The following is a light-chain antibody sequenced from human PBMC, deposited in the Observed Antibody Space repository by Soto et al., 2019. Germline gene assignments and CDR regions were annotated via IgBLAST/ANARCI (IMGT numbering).Light chain of an antibody. J-gene: IGKJ1*01. CDR3: QQYGNYPWT. CDR1: QSVSSW. V-gene: IGKV1-5*03. CDR2: KAS. Sequence: DIQMTQSPSTLSASVGDIVTITCRASQSVSSWLAWYQQKPGKAPKLLIYKASSLESGVPSRFSRSGSGTELTLTISSLQPDDFATYYCQQYGNYPWTFGQGTKVEIK.